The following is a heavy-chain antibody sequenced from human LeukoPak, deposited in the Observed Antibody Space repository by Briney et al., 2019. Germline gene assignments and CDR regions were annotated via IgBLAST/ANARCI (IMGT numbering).Heavy chain of an antibody. V-gene: IGHV3-9*01. J-gene: IGHJ4*02. CDR1: GFTFDDYA. D-gene: IGHD5-24*01. CDR2: ISWNSGSI. Sequence: GGSLRLSCAASGFTFDDYAMHWVRQAPGKGLECGSGISWNSGSIGYADSVKGRFTISRDNAKNSLYLQMNSLRAEDTALYYCAKDMGGYGDGSSPDYWGQGTLVTVSS. CDR3: AKDMGGYGDGSSPDY.